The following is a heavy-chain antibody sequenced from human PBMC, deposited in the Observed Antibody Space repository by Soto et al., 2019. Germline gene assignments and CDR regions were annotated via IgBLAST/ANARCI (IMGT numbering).Heavy chain of an antibody. J-gene: IGHJ3*02. Sequence: EVQLVESGGGLVQPGGSLRLSCAASGFTFSSYWMSWVRQAPGKGLEWVANITQDGSEKYYVDSVKGRFTISRHNAKNSLYLQMNSLRAEDTAVYYCARVAAEGYCGGGSCYPAFDIWGQGTMVTVSS. V-gene: IGHV3-7*01. CDR1: GFTFSSYW. D-gene: IGHD2-15*01. CDR2: ITQDGSEK. CDR3: ARVAAEGYCGGGSCYPAFDI.